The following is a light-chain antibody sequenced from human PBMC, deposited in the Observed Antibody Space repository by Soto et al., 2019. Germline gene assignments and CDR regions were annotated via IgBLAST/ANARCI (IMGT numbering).Light chain of an antibody. Sequence: DIQMTQSPSSLSASVGDRITITCRASQTISIYLNWYQQKPGTAPKVLIYAASTLQNGVPSRFSGSGSGTDFTLTISSLQPEDFATYYCQHSYSTPALTFGGGTKVEIK. V-gene: IGKV1-39*01. J-gene: IGKJ4*01. CDR3: QHSYSTPALT. CDR1: QTISIY. CDR2: AAS.